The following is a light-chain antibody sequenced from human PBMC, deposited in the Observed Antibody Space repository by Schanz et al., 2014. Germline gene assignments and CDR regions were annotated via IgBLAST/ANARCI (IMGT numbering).Light chain of an antibody. V-gene: IGKV3D-15*03. CDR1: QSVSSN. Sequence: EIVMTQSPATLSVSPGERATLSCRASQSVSSNLAWYQQKPGQAPRLLIYGASIRATGIPDRFSGSGSGTDFTLTISTLQSEDVAVYYCQQYYSTALTFGGGTKVEIK. CDR2: GAS. J-gene: IGKJ4*01. CDR3: QQYYSTALT.